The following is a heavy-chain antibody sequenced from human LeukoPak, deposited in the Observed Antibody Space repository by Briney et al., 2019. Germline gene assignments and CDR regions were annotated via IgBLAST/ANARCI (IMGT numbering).Heavy chain of an antibody. CDR1: GYTLTEIS. D-gene: IGHD3-10*01. Sequence: ASVKVSCKVSGYTLTEISMHWVRQAPGKGLEWMGGFDPEDGETIYAQKFQGRVTMTEDTSTDTAYMELSSLRSEDTAVYYCATQVEYYYGSGSYIYWGQGTLVTASS. J-gene: IGHJ4*02. CDR2: FDPEDGET. CDR3: ATQVEYYYGSGSYIY. V-gene: IGHV1-24*01.